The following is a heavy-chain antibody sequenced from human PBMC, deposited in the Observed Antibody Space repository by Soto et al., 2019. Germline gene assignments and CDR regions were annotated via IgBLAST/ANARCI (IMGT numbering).Heavy chain of an antibody. J-gene: IGHJ4*02. CDR3: ARDSDIVVVVAAPPSDY. CDR2: ISAYNGNT. Sequence: QVQQVQSGAEVKKPGASVKVSCKASGYTFTRYGISWVRQAPGQGLEWMGWISAYNGNTNYAQKLQGRVTMTTDTSTSTAYMELRSLRSDDTAVYYCARDSDIVVVVAAPPSDYWGQGTLVTVSS. CDR1: GYTFTRYG. D-gene: IGHD2-15*01. V-gene: IGHV1-18*01.